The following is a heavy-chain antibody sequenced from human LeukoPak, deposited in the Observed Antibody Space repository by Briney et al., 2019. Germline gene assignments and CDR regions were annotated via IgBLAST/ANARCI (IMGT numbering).Heavy chain of an antibody. CDR3: AADLRYGDYELDAFDI. CDR2: IVVGSGNT. J-gene: IGHJ3*02. D-gene: IGHD4-17*01. Sequence: GASVKVSCKASGFTFTSSAVQWVRQARGQRLEWIGWIVVGSGNTNYAQTFQERVTITRDMSTSTAYMELSSLRSEDTAVYYCAADLRYGDYELDAFDIWGQGTMVTVSS. V-gene: IGHV1-58*01. CDR1: GFTFTSSA.